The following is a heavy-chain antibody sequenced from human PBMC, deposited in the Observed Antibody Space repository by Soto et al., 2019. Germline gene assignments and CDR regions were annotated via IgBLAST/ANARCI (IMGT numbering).Heavy chain of an antibody. D-gene: IGHD3-16*01. CDR2: ISSKGGST. V-gene: IGHV3-64*01. CDR3: ARERGLGAFDI. Sequence: EVQLVESGGGLVQPGGSLRLSCAASGFTFSSYAMHWVRQAPGKGLEYVSAISSKGGSTYYANSVKGRFTISRDNSKNTLYLQMGSLRAEDMAVYYCARERGLGAFDIWGQGTMVTVSS. CDR1: GFTFSSYA. J-gene: IGHJ3*02.